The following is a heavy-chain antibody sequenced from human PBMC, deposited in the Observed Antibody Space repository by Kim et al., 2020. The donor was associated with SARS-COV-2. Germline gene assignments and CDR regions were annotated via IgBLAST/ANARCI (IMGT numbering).Heavy chain of an antibody. J-gene: IGHJ4*02. D-gene: IGHD1-1*01. CDR2: IYGGSGDT. CDR3: AIIRTNWHDFY. V-gene: IGHV3-23*03. Sequence: GGSLRLSCAASGFTFSSYGLNWVRQAPGKGLEWVSFIYGGSGDTYYADSVKGRFTISRDNSKNTLYLQMNSLRAEDTAVYYCAIIRTNWHDFYWGQGTLVTVSS. CDR1: GFTFSSYG.